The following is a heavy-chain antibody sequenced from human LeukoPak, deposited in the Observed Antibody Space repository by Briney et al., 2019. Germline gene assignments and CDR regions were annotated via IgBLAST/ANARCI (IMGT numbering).Heavy chain of an antibody. CDR2: IYYSGST. J-gene: IGHJ2*01. CDR3: ARVRARHYYDSSGTWYFDL. CDR1: GGSISSSSYY. Sequence: SETLSLTCTVSGGSISSSSYYWSWIRQPPGKGLEWIGYIYYSGSTNYNPSLKSRVTISVDTSKNQFSLKLSSVTAADTAVYYCARVRARHYYDSSGTWYFDLWGRGTLVTVSS. D-gene: IGHD3-22*01. V-gene: IGHV4-61*01.